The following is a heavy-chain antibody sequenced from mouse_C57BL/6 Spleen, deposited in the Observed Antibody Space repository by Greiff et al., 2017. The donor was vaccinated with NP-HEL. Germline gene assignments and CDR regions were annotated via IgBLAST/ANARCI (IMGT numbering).Heavy chain of an antibody. J-gene: IGHJ2*01. CDR2: ISSGGDYI. CDR1: GFTFSSYA. Sequence: DVMLVESGEGLVKPGGSLKLSCAASGFTFSSYAMSWVRQTPEKRLEWVAYISSGGDYIYYADTVKGRFTISRDNARNTLYLQMSSLKSEDTAMYYCTRASPLFDYWGQGTTLTVSS. CDR3: TRASPLFDY. V-gene: IGHV5-9-1*02.